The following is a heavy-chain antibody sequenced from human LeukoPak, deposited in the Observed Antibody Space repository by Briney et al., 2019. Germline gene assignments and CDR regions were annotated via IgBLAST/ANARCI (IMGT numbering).Heavy chain of an antibody. CDR2: IIPNLGTT. V-gene: IGHV1-69*04. D-gene: IGHD3-22*01. CDR1: GGTSNSHA. Sequence: VASVTVSCTASGGTSNSHAISWVRQAPGQGLEWMGRIIPNLGTTNRAQNFQDRVTLTADKSTNTAYMELTSLTSDDTAVYYCATTNDGGGYQWGDFFDFWGQGTLVTVSS. J-gene: IGHJ4*02. CDR3: ATTNDGGGYQWGDFFDF.